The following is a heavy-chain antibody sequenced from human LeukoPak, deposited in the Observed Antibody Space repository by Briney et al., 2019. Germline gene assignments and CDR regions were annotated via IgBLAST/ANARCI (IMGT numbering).Heavy chain of an antibody. D-gene: IGHD3-3*01. CDR3: ASTVLRFLEWLFPFDY. Sequence: VASVKVSCKASGYTFTSYYMHWVRQAPGQGLEWMGIINPSGGSTNYAQKFQGRVTISVDTSKNQFSLKLSSVTAADTAVYYCASTVLRFLEWLFPFDYWGQGTLVTVSS. V-gene: IGHV1-46*01. J-gene: IGHJ4*02. CDR2: INPSGGST. CDR1: GYTFTSYY.